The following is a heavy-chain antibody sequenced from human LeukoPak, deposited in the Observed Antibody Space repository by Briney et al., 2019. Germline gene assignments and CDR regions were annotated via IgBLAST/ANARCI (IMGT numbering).Heavy chain of an antibody. CDR1: GGSFSGYY. J-gene: IGHJ5*02. Sequence: SQTLSLTCAVYGGSFSGYYWSWIRQPPGKGLEWIGEINHSGSTNYNPSLKSRVTISLDTSKNQFSLKVSSVTAADTAVYYCAREVSYWFDPWGQGTRVTVSS. D-gene: IGHD2-2*01. CDR3: AREVSYWFDP. CDR2: INHSGST. V-gene: IGHV4-34*01.